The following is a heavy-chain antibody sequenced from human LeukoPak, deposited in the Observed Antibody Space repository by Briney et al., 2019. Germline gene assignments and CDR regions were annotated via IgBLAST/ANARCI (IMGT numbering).Heavy chain of an antibody. J-gene: IGHJ4*02. CDR3: ATPLDYYDSSGYHQGGD. CDR1: GFIFSHHW. D-gene: IGHD3-22*01. CDR2: IKEDGSKK. V-gene: IGHV3-7*03. Sequence: PGGSLRLSCAASGFIFSHHWMTWVRQAPGKGLEWVANIKEDGSKKNYVDSVKGRFTISRDNAKNSLYLQMNSLRAEGTAIYYCATPLDYYDSSGYHQGGDWGQGTLVTVSS.